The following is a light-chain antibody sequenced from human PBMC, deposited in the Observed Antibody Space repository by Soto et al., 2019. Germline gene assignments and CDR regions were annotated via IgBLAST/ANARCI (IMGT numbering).Light chain of an antibody. J-gene: IGKJ1*01. CDR2: AAS. Sequence: EIVLTQSPATLSLSPVERATLSCGASQSISSSLAWYQQKPGQAPRLLIYAASSRATGIPDRFSGSGSGTDFTLTISRLEPEDFAVYYCQQYGSSPQTFGQGTKVDIK. CDR1: QSISSS. V-gene: IGKV3-20*01. CDR3: QQYGSSPQT.